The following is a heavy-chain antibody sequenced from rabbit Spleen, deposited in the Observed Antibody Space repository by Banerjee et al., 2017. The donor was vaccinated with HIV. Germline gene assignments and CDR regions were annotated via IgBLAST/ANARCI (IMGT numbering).Heavy chain of an antibody. Sequence: QLLESGGGLVKPEGTLKLPCTASGFSFSDKAMMCWVRQAPGKGLEWIGYIDPVFGIAVYANWVNGRFTISRDNAQNTLSLQLNSLTAADTATYFCVRDQAGDAGYGPWYFNLWGQGTLVTVS. CDR3: VRDQAGDAGYGPWYFNL. CDR2: IDPVFGIA. V-gene: IGHV1S7*01. CDR1: GFSFSDKA. J-gene: IGHJ4*01. D-gene: IGHD4-2*01.